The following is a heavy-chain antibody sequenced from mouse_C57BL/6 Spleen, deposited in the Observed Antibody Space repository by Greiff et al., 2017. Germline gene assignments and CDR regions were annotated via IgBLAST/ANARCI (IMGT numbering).Heavy chain of an antibody. CDR2: IRLKSDNYAT. J-gene: IGHJ4*01. CDR1: GFTFSNYW. CDR3: TVSYDYDGGYYAMDY. Sequence: EVKLMESGGGLVQPGGSMKLSCVASGFTFSNYWMNWVRQSPEKGLEWVAQIRLKSDNYATHYAESVKGRFTISRDDSKSSVYLQMNNLRAEDTGIYYCTVSYDYDGGYYAMDYWGQGTSVTVSS. V-gene: IGHV6-3*01. D-gene: IGHD2-4*01.